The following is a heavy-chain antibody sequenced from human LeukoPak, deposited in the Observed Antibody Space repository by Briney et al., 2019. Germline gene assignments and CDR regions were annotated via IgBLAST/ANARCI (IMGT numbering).Heavy chain of an antibody. J-gene: IGHJ3*02. D-gene: IGHD2-15*01. CDR3: ARDCSGGSCYGAFDI. CDR1: GASIRSGDYY. Sequence: SETLSLTCTVSGASIRSGDYYWSWIRQPPGKGLEWIGYIYDSGSTYYNPSLKSRITISVDTSENRFSLKLSSVTATDTAVYYCARDCSGGSCYGAFDIWGQGTMVTVSS. CDR2: IYDSGST. V-gene: IGHV4-30-4*01.